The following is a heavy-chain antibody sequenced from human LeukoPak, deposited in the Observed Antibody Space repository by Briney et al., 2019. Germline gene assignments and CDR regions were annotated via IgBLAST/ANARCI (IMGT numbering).Heavy chain of an antibody. CDR1: GFTFSSCA. J-gene: IGHJ4*02. V-gene: IGHV3-53*01. CDR3: ARETSDAYGSGSAFDY. Sequence: GGSLRLSCAASGFTFSSCAMSWVRQAPGKGLEWVSVIYSGGSTYYADSVKGRFTISRDNSKNTLYLQMNSLRAEDTAVYYCARETSDAYGSGSAFDYWGQGTLVTVSS. CDR2: IYSGGST. D-gene: IGHD3-10*01.